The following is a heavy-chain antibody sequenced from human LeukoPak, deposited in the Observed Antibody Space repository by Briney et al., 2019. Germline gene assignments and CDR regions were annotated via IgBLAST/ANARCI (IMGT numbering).Heavy chain of an antibody. D-gene: IGHD2-2*01. CDR3: ARDGGEDIVVVPAAKSFDY. CDR1: GFTFSSYA. V-gene: IGHV3-23*01. CDR2: ISGSGGST. Sequence: GGSLRLSCAASGFTFSSYAMSWVRQAPGKGLEWVSAISGSGGSTYYADSVKGRFTISRDNAKNSLYLQMNSLRAEDTAVYYCARDGGEDIVVVPAAKSFDYWGQGTLVTVSS. J-gene: IGHJ4*02.